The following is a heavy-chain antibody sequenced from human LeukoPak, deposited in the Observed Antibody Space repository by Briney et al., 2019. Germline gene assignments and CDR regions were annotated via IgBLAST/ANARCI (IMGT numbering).Heavy chain of an antibody. D-gene: IGHD3-10*01. J-gene: IGHJ6*03. CDR2: IRYDGSNK. V-gene: IGHV3-30*02. Sequence: GGSLRLSCAASGFTFSSYTVNWVRQAPGKGLEWVAFIRYDGSNKYYADSVKGRFTISRDNSKNTLYLQMNSLRAEDTAVYYCAKVPYGSGSYYYYYYMDVWGKGTTVTISS. CDR3: AKVPYGSGSYYYYYYMDV. CDR1: GFTFSSYT.